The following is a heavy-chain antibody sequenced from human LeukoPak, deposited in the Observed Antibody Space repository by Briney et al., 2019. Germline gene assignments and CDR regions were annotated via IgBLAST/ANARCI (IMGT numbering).Heavy chain of an antibody. D-gene: IGHD5-12*01. V-gene: IGHV4-34*01. Sequence: SETLALTCALYGGSFTGYYWRWIRQPPGKGLEWIGEINHSGSTKYNPSLKSQVTISVDTSTKQFFLRLTSVTAADTAVYYCACHAVRYSAYDREEDAFDIWGQGTTVTVSS. CDR1: GGSFTGYY. CDR3: ACHAVRYSAYDREEDAFDI. CDR2: INHSGST. J-gene: IGHJ3*02.